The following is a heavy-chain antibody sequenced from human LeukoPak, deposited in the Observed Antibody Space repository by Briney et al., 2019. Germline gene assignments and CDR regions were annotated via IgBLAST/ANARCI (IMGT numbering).Heavy chain of an antibody. CDR2: IYYSGST. Sequence: PSETLSLTCTVSGGSISSYYWSWIRQPPGKGLEWIGYIYYSGSTNYNPSLKSRVTISVDTSKNQFSLKLSSVTAADTAVYYCARGQAVGSPGFDPWGQGTLVTVSS. CDR3: ARGQAVGSPGFDP. J-gene: IGHJ5*02. V-gene: IGHV4-59*12. D-gene: IGHD6-19*01. CDR1: GGSISSYY.